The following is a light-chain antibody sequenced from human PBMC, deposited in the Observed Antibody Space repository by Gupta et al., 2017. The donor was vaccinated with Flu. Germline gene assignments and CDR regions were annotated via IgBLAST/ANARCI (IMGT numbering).Light chain of an antibody. CDR1: ALPKQY. CDR3: QSADSSGTWV. CDR2: KDS. V-gene: IGLV3-25*02. J-gene: IGLJ3*02. Sequence: SYDLPPPPSVSVSPGQTARITCSGDALPKQYAYWYQQKPGQAPVLVIYKDSERPSVIPERFSGSSSGTTVTLTIGGVQAEDEADYYCQSADSSGTWVFGGGTKLTVL.